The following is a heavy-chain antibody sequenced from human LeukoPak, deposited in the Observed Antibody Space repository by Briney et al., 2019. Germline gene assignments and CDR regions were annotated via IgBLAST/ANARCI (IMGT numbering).Heavy chain of an antibody. CDR2: ISAYNGNT. J-gene: IGHJ4*02. D-gene: IGHD2-15*01. Sequence: GASVKVSCKASGYTFTSYSLNWVRQAPGQGLEWMGWISAYNGNTNYAQKFQGRVSMTTDTSTSTAYMELRSLRSDDTAVYYCARDRYCSGGSCYHHFDYWGQGTLVTVSS. V-gene: IGHV1-18*01. CDR1: GYTFTSYS. CDR3: ARDRYCSGGSCYHHFDY.